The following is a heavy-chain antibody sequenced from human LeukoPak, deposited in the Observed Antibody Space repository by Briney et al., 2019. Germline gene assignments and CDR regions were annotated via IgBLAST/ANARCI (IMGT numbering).Heavy chain of an antibody. Sequence: PGGSLRLSCAASGFTFSSYEMNWVRQAPGKGLEWVSYISSSGSTIYYADSVKGRFTISRDNAKNSLYLQMNSLRAEDTAVYCCATYGDYVSFDYWGQGTLVTVSS. D-gene: IGHD4-17*01. CDR3: ATYGDYVSFDY. CDR1: GFTFSSYE. V-gene: IGHV3-48*03. CDR2: ISSSGSTI. J-gene: IGHJ4*02.